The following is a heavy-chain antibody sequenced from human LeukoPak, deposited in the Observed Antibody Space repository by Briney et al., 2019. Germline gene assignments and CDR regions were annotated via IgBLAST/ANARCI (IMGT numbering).Heavy chain of an antibody. CDR2: IIPIFGTA. V-gene: IGHV1-69*06. CDR1: GGTFSSYA. CDR3: ARGTHGVGWFDP. D-gene: IGHD1-1*01. J-gene: IGHJ5*02. Sequence: SSVKVSCKASGGTFSSYAISWVRQAPGQGLEWMGGIIPIFGTANYAQKFQGRVTITADKSTSTAYMELSSLRSEDTAVYYCARGTHGVGWFDPWGQGTLVTVSS.